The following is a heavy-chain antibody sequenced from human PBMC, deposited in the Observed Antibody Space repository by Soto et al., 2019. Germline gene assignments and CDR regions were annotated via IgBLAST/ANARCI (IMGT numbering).Heavy chain of an antibody. CDR2: INQDGSEI. CDR3: VRAVASAGSY. V-gene: IGHV3-7*01. CDR1: GFTLSSFW. J-gene: IGHJ4*02. D-gene: IGHD3-10*01. Sequence: EVQLVESGGGLVQPGGSLRLSCAASGFTLSSFWMNWVRQAPGKGLEWVANINQDGSEIYYVDSVKGRFTISRDNAKNSLYLQMISLRVGDTAVYYCVRAVASAGSYWGQGTLVTVSS.